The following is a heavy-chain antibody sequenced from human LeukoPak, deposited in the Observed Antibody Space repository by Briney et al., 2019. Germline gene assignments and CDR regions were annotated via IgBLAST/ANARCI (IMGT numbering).Heavy chain of an antibody. D-gene: IGHD3-22*01. V-gene: IGHV3-21*01. CDR1: GFTFSSYS. CDR2: ISSSSSYI. J-gene: IGHJ3*02. Sequence: GGSLRLSCAASGFTFSSYSMNWVRQAPGKGLEWVSSISSSSSYIYYADSVKGRFTISRDNAKNSLYLQMNRLRAEDTAVYYCARDRSPFYDSTGRHAFDIWGQGTMVTVSS. CDR3: ARDRSPFYDSTGRHAFDI.